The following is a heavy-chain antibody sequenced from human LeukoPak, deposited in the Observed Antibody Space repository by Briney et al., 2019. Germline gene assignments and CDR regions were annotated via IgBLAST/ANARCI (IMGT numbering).Heavy chain of an antibody. CDR1: GYTFTSYY. J-gene: IGHJ6*04. CDR3: ARGRAARRDYYYYGMDV. V-gene: IGHV1-46*01. D-gene: IGHD6-6*01. CDR2: INQSGGST. Sequence: GASAKLSCKVSGYTFTSYYMHCVRRPPGQGLEWRGIINQSGGSTSDAQKTQGRVTMTSDTTKSTVYMELSCLRAEDTAVYCCARGRAARRDYYYYGMDVWGEGATVTVSS.